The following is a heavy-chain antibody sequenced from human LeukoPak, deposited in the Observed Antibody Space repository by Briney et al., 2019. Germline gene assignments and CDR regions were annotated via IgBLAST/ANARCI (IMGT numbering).Heavy chain of an antibody. D-gene: IGHD6-13*01. J-gene: IGHJ4*02. V-gene: IGHV3-30*18. CDR3: AKDIGGGGQQLADY. CDR1: GFTFSSYG. CDR2: ISYDGSNK. Sequence: PGRSLRLSCAASGFTFSSYGMHWVRQAPGKGLEWVAVISYDGSNKYYADSVKGRFTISRDNAKNSLYLQMNSLRAEDTALYYCAKDIGGGGQQLADYWGQGTLVTVSS.